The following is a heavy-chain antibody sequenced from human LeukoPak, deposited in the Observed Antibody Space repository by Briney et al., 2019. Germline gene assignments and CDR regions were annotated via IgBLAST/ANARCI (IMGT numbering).Heavy chain of an antibody. J-gene: IGHJ4*02. Sequence: PSETLTLTCTASGGSISNNYWSWIRQPPGKGLEWIGHFHGSESSNYNSSLKSRVTISVDTSKNQFSLELSFVTDADTAVYYCARGDPSGRPGIAFDYWGQGTLVTVSS. CDR1: GGSISNNY. D-gene: IGHD1-26*01. V-gene: IGHV4-59*01. CDR2: FHGSESS. CDR3: ARGDPSGRPGIAFDY.